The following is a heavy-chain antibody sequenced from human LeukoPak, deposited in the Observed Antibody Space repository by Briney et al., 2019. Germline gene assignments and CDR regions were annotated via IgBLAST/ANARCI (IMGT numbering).Heavy chain of an antibody. CDR1: GYTFTSYG. J-gene: IGHJ4*02. CDR2: ISAYNGNT. CDR3: ATDWPRYYDSSGYYNFDY. V-gene: IGHV1-18*01. D-gene: IGHD3-22*01. Sequence: ASVKVSCKASGYTFTSYGISWVRQAPGQGLEWMGWISAYNGNTNYAQKLQGRVTMTTDTSTSTAYMELRSLRSEDTAVYYCATDWPRYYDSSGYYNFDYWGQGTLVTVSS.